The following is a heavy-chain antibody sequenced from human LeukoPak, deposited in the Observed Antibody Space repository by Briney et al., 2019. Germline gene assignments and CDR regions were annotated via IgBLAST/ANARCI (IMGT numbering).Heavy chain of an antibody. CDR2: IYYSGST. D-gene: IGHD2-15*01. Sequence: PSETLSLTCAVSGYSISSGYYWGWIRQPPGKGLEWIGSIYYSGSTYYNPSLKSRVTISVDTSKNQFSLKLSSVTAADTAVYYCARQTDVVAATSGGRSRSYYFDYWGQGTLVTVSS. J-gene: IGHJ4*02. CDR1: GYSISSGYY. V-gene: IGHV4-38-2*01. CDR3: ARQTDVVAATSGGRSRSYYFDY.